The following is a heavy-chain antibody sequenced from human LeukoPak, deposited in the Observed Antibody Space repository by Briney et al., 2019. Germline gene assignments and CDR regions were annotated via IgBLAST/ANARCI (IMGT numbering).Heavy chain of an antibody. D-gene: IGHD2-8*01. V-gene: IGHV3-7*01. CDR3: ARDNPMVYATYDH. CDR2: INRDASEQ. J-gene: IGHJ4*02. Sequence: WGSLRLSCAASGFTFSSDWITWVRQAPGKGLEWVANINRDASEQYYVDSVKGRFTIYRTHAKNSLYLQMTSPRADDTAVYYCARDNPMVYATYDHWGQGTLVTVSS. CDR1: GFTFSSDW.